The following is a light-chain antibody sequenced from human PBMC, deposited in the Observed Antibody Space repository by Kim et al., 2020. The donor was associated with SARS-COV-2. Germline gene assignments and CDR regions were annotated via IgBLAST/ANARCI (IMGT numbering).Light chain of an antibody. J-gene: IGLJ3*02. Sequence: QRVTISCTGSSSNIGAGYDVHWYQQLPGTAPKFLIYGNTNRPSGVPDRFSGSKSGTSASLAITGLQAEDEADYYCQSYDSSLSGWVFGGGTQLTVL. CDR3: QSYDSSLSGWV. CDR2: GNT. CDR1: SSNIGAGYD. V-gene: IGLV1-40*01.